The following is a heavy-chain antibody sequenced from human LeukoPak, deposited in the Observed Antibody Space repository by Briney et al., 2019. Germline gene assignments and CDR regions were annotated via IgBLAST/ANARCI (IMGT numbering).Heavy chain of an antibody. D-gene: IGHD2-2*01. J-gene: IGHJ5*02. CDR1: GGSISSYY. CDR3: ARGAVWENPQQRYCSSTSCYLPRGFPYNWFDP. Sequence: SETLSLTCTVSGGSISSYYWSWIRQPPGKGLEWIASVYFSGSTYYNPSLKSRVTISVDTSKNQFSLKLSSATAADTAVYYCARGAVWENPQQRYCSSTSCYLPRGFPYNWFDPWGQGTLVTVSS. CDR2: VYFSGST. V-gene: IGHV4-59*12.